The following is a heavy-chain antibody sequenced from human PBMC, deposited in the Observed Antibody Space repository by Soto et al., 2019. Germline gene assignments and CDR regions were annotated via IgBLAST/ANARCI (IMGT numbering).Heavy chain of an antibody. V-gene: IGHV1-18*04. J-gene: IGHJ6*02. Sequence: VASVTLSCQASRYTCTSSGISWVRQAPGQGLEWMGWISASNGNTNYAQKLQGSGTMTTDTSTSTAYMELRSLRSDATAVYYLATDDPAVSPNGMDVWGQATTVTVSS. CDR1: RYTCTSSG. D-gene: IGHD4-4*01. CDR3: ATDDPAVSPNGMDV. CDR2: ISASNGNT.